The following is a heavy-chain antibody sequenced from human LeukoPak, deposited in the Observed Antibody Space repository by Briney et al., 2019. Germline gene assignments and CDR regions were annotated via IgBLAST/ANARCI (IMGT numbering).Heavy chain of an antibody. Sequence: PSETLSLTCAVYGGSFSGYYWSWIRQPPGKGLEWIGEINHSGSTNYNPSLKSRVTISVDTSKNQFSLKLSSVTAADTAVYYCARQPSYSSGWYLEAWFDPWGQGTLVTVSS. CDR1: GGSFSGYY. V-gene: IGHV4-34*01. J-gene: IGHJ5*02. CDR3: ARQPSYSSGWYLEAWFDP. D-gene: IGHD6-19*01. CDR2: INHSGST.